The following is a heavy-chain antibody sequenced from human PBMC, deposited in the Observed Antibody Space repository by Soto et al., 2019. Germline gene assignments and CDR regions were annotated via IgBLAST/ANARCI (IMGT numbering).Heavy chain of an antibody. J-gene: IGHJ5*02. Sequence: SETLSLTCTVSGGSISSGDDYWSWIRQPPGKGLEWIGYIYYSGSTYYNPSLKSRVTISVDTSKNQFSLKLSSVTAADTAVYYCARESLYGSGSSREPNWFDPWGQGTLVTVSS. D-gene: IGHD3-10*01. CDR3: ARESLYGSGSSREPNWFDP. V-gene: IGHV4-30-4*01. CDR2: IYYSGST. CDR1: GGSISSGDDY.